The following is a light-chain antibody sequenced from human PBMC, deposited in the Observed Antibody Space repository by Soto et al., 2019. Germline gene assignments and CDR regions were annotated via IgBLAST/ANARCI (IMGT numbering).Light chain of an antibody. V-gene: IGLV1-40*01. CDR2: GHN. J-gene: IGLJ3*02. CDR1: TSNIGAGYE. Sequence: VLTQPPSVSGAPGQSVTISCTGSTSNIGAGYEVHWYQQLPGTAPKLLVSGHNIRPSGVPDRLSGFKSGASASLVITGLQAEDEADYYCQSYDNSLSGSGVFGGGTKLTVL. CDR3: QSYDNSLSGSGV.